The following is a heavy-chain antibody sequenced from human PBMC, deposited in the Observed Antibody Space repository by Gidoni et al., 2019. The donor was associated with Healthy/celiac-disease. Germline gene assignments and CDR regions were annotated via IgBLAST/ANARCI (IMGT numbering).Heavy chain of an antibody. V-gene: IGHV4-31*03. CDR1: GGSISSGGYY. J-gene: IGHJ4*02. Sequence: QVQLQESGPGLVKPSQTLSLTCTVSGGSISSGGYYWSWIRQHPGKGLEWIGYIYYSGSTYYNPSLKSRVTISVDTSKNQFSLKLSSVTAADTAVYYCARGLGQWLVAQPLYFDYWGQGTLVTVSS. D-gene: IGHD6-19*01. CDR3: ARGLGQWLVAQPLYFDY. CDR2: IYYSGST.